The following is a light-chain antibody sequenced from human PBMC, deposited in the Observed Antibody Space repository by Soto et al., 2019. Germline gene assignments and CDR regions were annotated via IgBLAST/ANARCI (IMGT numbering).Light chain of an antibody. J-gene: IGKJ2*01. Sequence: EIVMTQSPATLSVSPGERATISCRASQTVSNNLAWYQQKPGQAPRLLTYGASTRATGVPVRFSGSGSGTEFTLTISSLQSEDFAIYYCQQYNNWYTFGQGTKLEIK. CDR2: GAS. CDR1: QTVSNN. V-gene: IGKV3-15*01. CDR3: QQYNNWYT.